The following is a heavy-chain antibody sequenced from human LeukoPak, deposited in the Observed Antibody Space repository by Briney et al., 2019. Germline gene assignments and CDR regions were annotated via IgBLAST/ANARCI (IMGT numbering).Heavy chain of an antibody. J-gene: IGHJ6*03. CDR1: GGTFSSYA. V-gene: IGHV1-69*13. Sequence: ASVKVSCKASGGTFSSYAISWVRQAPGQGLEWMGGIIPIFGTANYAQKFQGRVTITADESTSTAYMELSSLRSEDTAVYYCARGIVVVVAATDYYYYYMDVWGKGTTVTISS. CDR3: ARGIVVVVAATDYYYYYMDV. D-gene: IGHD2-15*01. CDR2: IIPIFGTA.